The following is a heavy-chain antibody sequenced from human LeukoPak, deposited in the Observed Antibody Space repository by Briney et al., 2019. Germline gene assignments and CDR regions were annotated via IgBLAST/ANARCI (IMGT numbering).Heavy chain of an antibody. V-gene: IGHV3-74*01. CDR1: GFTFSTHW. J-gene: IGHJ2*01. CDR2: MNSDGSSS. CDR3: ARGGDGSNIYWYFDL. Sequence: GGSLRLSCAASGFTFSTHWMHWARQAPGKGLEWVSRMNSDGSSSSYADSVKGRFTISRDNAKNTLYLQMNSLRAEDTAVYYCARGGDGSNIYWYFDLWGRGTLVTVSS. D-gene: IGHD5-24*01.